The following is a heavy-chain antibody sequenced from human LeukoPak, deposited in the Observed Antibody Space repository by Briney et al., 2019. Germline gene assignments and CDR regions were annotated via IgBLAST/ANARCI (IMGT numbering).Heavy chain of an antibody. J-gene: IGHJ4*02. CDR1: GFTFSSYG. D-gene: IGHD3-3*01. CDR2: ISYDGSNK. V-gene: IGHV3-30*18. Sequence: GRSLRLSCAASGFTFSSYGMHWVRQAPGKGLEWVAVISYDGSNKYYADSAKGRFTISRDNSKNTLYLQMNSLRAEDTAVYYCAKPPRDFGVVIDYWGQGTLVTVSS. CDR3: AKPPRDFGVVIDY.